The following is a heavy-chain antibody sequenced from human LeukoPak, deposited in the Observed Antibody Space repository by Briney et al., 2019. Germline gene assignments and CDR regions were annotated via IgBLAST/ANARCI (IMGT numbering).Heavy chain of an antibody. CDR3: AKGNYGVQGVISETVFDI. D-gene: IGHD3-10*01. Sequence: PGGSLRLSCAASGFMLSSYDMTWVRQAPGKGLEWVSTFSHSSTNTYYADSVKGRFTISRDNSKNTLHLQLSSLRADDTAVYYCAKGNYGVQGVISETVFDIWGQGTMVTVSS. CDR1: GFMLSSYD. J-gene: IGHJ3*02. V-gene: IGHV3-23*01. CDR2: FSHSSTNT.